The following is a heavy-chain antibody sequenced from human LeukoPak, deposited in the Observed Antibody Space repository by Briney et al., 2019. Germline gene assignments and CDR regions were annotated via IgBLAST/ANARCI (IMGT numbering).Heavy chain of an antibody. V-gene: IGHV1-2*02. J-gene: IGHJ3*02. CDR1: GYTFTGYY. D-gene: IGHD6-6*01. CDR3: EISSSSIIFAFDI. Sequence: ASVKVSCKASGYTFTGYYMHWVRQAPGQGLEWMGWINPNSGGTNYAQKFQGRVTITRDTSISTAYMELSRLRSDDTAVYYCEISSSSIIFAFDIWGQGTMVTVSS. CDR2: INPNSGGT.